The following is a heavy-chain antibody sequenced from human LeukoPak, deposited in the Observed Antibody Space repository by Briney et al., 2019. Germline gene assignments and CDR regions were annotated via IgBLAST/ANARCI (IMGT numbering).Heavy chain of an antibody. CDR3: ARSGKMATITWGVLDY. Sequence: TGGSLRLSCAASGFTFSSYEMNWVRQAPGKGLEWVSYSSSSGSTIYYADSVKGRFTISRDNANNSLYLQMNSLRAEDTAVYYCARSGKMATITWGVLDYWGQGTLVTVSS. CDR2: SSSSGSTI. CDR1: GFTFSSYE. J-gene: IGHJ4*02. D-gene: IGHD5-24*01. V-gene: IGHV3-48*03.